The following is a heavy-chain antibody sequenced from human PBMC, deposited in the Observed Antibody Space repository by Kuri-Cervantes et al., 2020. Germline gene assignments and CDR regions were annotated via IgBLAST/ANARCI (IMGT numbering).Heavy chain of an antibody. CDR3: ATSLAAADVSWFDP. V-gene: IGHV1-8*01. CDR1: GYTFTSYD. CDR2: MNPNSGNT. Sequence: ASVKVSCKASGYTFTSYDINWVRQATGQGLEWMGWMNPNSGNTGYAQKFQGRVTMTRNTSISTAYMELSSLRSEDTAVYYCATSLAAADVSWFDPWGQGTLVTVSS. D-gene: IGHD6-13*01. J-gene: IGHJ5*02.